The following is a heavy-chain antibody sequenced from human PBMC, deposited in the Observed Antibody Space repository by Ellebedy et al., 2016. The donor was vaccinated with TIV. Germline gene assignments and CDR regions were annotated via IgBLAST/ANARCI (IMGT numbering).Heavy chain of an antibody. V-gene: IGHV3-30-3*01. CDR1: GFPFSSYS. Sequence: GESLKISCAASGFPFSSYSMHWVRQAPGKGLEWVAIISFDGSNTYYADSVKGRFTISRDNSKKMLYLQTNSLRADDTAVYYCARDSVYSTSWYHYYYSMDVWGKGTTVTVSS. D-gene: IGHD6-13*01. CDR3: ARDSVYSTSWYHYYYSMDV. J-gene: IGHJ6*03. CDR2: ISFDGSNT.